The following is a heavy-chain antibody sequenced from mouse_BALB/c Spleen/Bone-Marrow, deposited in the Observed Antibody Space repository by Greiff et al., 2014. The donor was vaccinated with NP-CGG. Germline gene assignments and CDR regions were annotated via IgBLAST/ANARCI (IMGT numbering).Heavy chain of an antibody. D-gene: IGHD2-1*01. Sequence: EVQLVESGPGLVKPSQSLSLTCTVTGYSITSDYAWNWIRQFPGNKLEWMGYISYSGSTSYNPSLKSRISITRDTSKNQFFLQLNSVTTEDTATYYCARLGGNYYYYAMDYWGQGTSVTVSS. CDR1: GYSITSDYA. CDR3: ARLGGNYYYYAMDY. V-gene: IGHV3-2*02. CDR2: ISYSGST. J-gene: IGHJ4*01.